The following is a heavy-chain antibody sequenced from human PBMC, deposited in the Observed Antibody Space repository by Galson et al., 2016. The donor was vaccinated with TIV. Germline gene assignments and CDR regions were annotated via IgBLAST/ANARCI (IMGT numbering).Heavy chain of an antibody. CDR2: ILPISGTT. V-gene: IGHV1-69*05. Sequence: VKVSCTASGGTFNNYAINWVRQAPGHGLEWMGGILPISGTTVYAQNFQARVTMTTDEFTSTVDLELSSLTSGDTAVYFCARDIPCGGSCYFFDDWGQGTLVAVSS. CDR1: GGTFNNYA. J-gene: IGHJ4*02. CDR3: ARDIPCGGSCYFFDD. D-gene: IGHD2-15*01.